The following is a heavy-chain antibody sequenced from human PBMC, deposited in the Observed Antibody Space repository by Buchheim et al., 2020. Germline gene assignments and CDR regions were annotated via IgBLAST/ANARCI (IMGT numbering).Heavy chain of an antibody. J-gene: IGHJ4*02. Sequence: QVQLVESGGGVVQPGRSLRLSCAASGFTFSSYGMHWVRQAPGKGLEWVAFIRYDGSNKYYADSVKGRLTISRDTSKNTLYLQMNSLRAEDTAVYYCAKGVLEVLSYFDYWGQGTL. V-gene: IGHV3-30*02. CDR2: IRYDGSNK. CDR1: GFTFSSYG. CDR3: AKGVLEVLSYFDY.